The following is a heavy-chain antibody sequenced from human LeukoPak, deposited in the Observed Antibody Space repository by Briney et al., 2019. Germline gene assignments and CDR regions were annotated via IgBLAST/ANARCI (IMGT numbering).Heavy chain of an antibody. D-gene: IGHD3/OR15-3a*01. CDR1: GGSISSYY. CDR3: ARGGSSYDLPFDY. V-gene: IGHV4-59*01. CDR2: IYYSGST. J-gene: IGHJ4*02. Sequence: SETLSLTCTVSGGSISSYYWSWIRKPPGKGLEWIGYIYYSGSTNYSPSLKSRVTISIDTSKNQFSLKLSSVTAADTAMYFCARGGSSYDLPFDYWGQGTLVTVSS.